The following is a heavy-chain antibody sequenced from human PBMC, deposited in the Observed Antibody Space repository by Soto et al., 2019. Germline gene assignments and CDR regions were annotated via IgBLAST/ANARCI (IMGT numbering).Heavy chain of an antibody. J-gene: IGHJ3*02. V-gene: IGHV1-18*01. CDR2: ISAYNGNT. D-gene: IGHD3-9*01. CDR1: GYTFTSYG. Sequence: QVQLVQSGAEVKKPGASVKVSCKASGYTFTSYGISWVRQAPGQGLEWMGWISAYNGNTNYAQKLKGRVTMTTDTSTSTAYMELRSLRSDDTAVYYCARDRYDILTGYHTSPVDAFDIWGQGTMVTVSS. CDR3: ARDRYDILTGYHTSPVDAFDI.